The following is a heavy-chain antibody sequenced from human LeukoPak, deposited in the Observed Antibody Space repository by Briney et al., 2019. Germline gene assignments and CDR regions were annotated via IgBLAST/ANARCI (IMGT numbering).Heavy chain of an antibody. J-gene: IGHJ6*02. V-gene: IGHV4-34*01. Sequence: SETLSLTCAVYGGSFSGYYWSWIRQPPGKGLEWIGEINHSGSTNCNPSLKSRVTISVDTSKNQFSLKLSSVTAADTAVYYCARSAVIVATNPYYYYGMDVWGQGTTVTVSS. CDR3: ARSAVIVATNPYYYYGMDV. D-gene: IGHD5-12*01. CDR2: INHSGST. CDR1: GGSFSGYY.